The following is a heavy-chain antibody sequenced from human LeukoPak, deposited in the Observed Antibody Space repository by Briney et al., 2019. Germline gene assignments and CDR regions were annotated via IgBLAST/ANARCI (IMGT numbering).Heavy chain of an antibody. V-gene: IGHV4-34*01. J-gene: IGHJ4*02. CDR2: INHSGST. D-gene: IGHD5-24*01. CDR3: ARGRPRSQRWLQLDVSGKNFDY. Sequence: SETLSLTCAIYGGSFTGYSWSWIRQPPGKGLEWIGEINHSGSTNYNPSLKSRVTISVDTSKNQFSLKLSSVTAADTAVYYCARGRPRSQRWLQLDVSGKNFDYWGQGTLVTVSS. CDR1: GGSFTGYS.